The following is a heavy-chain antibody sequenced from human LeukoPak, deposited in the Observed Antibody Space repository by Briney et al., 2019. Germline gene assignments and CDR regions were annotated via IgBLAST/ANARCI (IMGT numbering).Heavy chain of an antibody. Sequence: SETLSLTCAVSGYSISSGYYWGWIRQPPGKGLEWIGSIYHSGSTYYNPSLKSRVTISVDTSKNQFSLKLSSVTAADTAVYYCARVPGSSSWYQPRLLWGHFDYWGQGTLVTVSS. CDR2: IYHSGST. CDR3: ARVPGSSSWYQPRLLWGHFDY. D-gene: IGHD6-13*01. V-gene: IGHV4-38-2*01. J-gene: IGHJ4*02. CDR1: GYSISSGYY.